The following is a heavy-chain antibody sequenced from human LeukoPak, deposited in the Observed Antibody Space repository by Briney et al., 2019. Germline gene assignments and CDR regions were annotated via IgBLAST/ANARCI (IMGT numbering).Heavy chain of an antibody. V-gene: IGHV1-8*01. CDR1: GYTFTSYD. CDR3: ARAKLGTRTLYY. D-gene: IGHD7-27*01. CDR2: MNPNSGNT. J-gene: IGHJ4*02. Sequence: ASVKVSCKASGYTFTSYDINWVRQATGQGLEWMGWMNPNSGNTGYAQKFQGRVTMTRNASIGTAYMELSSLRSEDTAVYYCARAKLGTRTLYYWGQGTLVTVSS.